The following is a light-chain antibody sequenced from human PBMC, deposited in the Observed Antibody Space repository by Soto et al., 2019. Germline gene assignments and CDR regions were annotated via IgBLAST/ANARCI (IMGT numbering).Light chain of an antibody. V-gene: IGKV1-5*03. CDR1: QSISSY. J-gene: IGKJ2*01. CDR3: QQSNSYSYT. CDR2: KAS. Sequence: DIQMAQSPSTLSASVGDRVTIACRASQSISSYLAWDQQKPGKAPNLLIYKASNLASGVPSRCTGGGSGTDFSLTINTLQPDESATYVCQQSNSYSYTFGQGPKLEIK.